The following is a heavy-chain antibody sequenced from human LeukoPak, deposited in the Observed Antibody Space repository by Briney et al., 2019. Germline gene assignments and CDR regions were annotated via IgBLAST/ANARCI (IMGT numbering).Heavy chain of an antibody. V-gene: IGHV3-23*01. CDR2: TRGSDAST. Sequence: GGSLRLSCAASGFAFSSYAMSWVRQTPGKGLEWVSVTRGSDASTHYLDSVKGRFTISRDTSKNTLYLQMNSLRAEDTALYYCARDIHDSSGYYYDYWGQGTLVTVSS. CDR3: ARDIHDSSGYYYDY. J-gene: IGHJ4*02. CDR1: GFAFSSYA. D-gene: IGHD3-22*01.